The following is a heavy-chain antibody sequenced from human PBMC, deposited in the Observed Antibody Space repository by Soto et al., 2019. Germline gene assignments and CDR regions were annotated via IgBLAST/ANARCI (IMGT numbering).Heavy chain of an antibody. J-gene: IGHJ6*02. CDR2: IYYSGST. CDR1: GGSISSGGFY. CDR3: ARDLQYSRLFYGMDV. D-gene: IGHD6-13*01. V-gene: IGHV4-31*03. Sequence: PSETLSLTCTVSGGSISSGGFYWSWIRQHPGKGLEWIGYIYYSGSTYYNPSLKSRVTISVDTSKNQFSLKLSSVTAADTAVYYCARDLQYSRLFYGMDVWGQGTTVTVSS.